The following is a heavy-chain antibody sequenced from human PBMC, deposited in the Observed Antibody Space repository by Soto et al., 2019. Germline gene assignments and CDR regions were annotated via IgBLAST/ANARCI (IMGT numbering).Heavy chain of an antibody. CDR2: IYPGDSDT. CDR3: ARQDTAMATSDY. Sequence: PGESLKISCKGSGYSFSTFWIGWVRQMPGKGLEWMGIIYPGDSDTRYSPSFQGQVTISADKSISTAYLQWSSLKASDTAMYYCARQDTAMATSDYWGQGTLVTVSS. V-gene: IGHV5-51*01. J-gene: IGHJ4*02. D-gene: IGHD5-18*01. CDR1: GYSFSTFW.